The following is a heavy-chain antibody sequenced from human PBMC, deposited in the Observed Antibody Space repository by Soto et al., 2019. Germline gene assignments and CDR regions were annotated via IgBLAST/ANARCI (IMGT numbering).Heavy chain of an antibody. CDR3: AGARSNSWHNFDY. J-gene: IGHJ4*02. CDR1: RFTFSSYA. CDR2: IRSDGSNK. D-gene: IGHD4-4*01. Sequence: GGSLRLSCAASRFTFSSYAMHWVRQAPGKGLECVAIIRSDGSNKYYANSVKGRFTISRDNSKNTLFLQMDSLRPDDTALYYCAGARSNSWHNFDYWGQGTLVTVSS. V-gene: IGHV3-30-3*01.